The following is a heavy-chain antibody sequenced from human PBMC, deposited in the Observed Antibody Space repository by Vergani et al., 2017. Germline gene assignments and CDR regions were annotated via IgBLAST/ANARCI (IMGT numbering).Heavy chain of an antibody. V-gene: IGHV4-31*03. CDR3: ARQKDYYMDV. Sequence: QLQLQESGPGLVKPSETLSLTCTVSGVSIGSNSYYWTWVRQRPGMGLDWIGYIYYSGTTYYNPSLESRLTISLDTSENHLSLKLTSVTDADTAVYYCARQKDYYMDVWGKGTTVTVS. CDR1: GVSIGSNSYY. CDR2: IYYSGTT. J-gene: IGHJ6*03.